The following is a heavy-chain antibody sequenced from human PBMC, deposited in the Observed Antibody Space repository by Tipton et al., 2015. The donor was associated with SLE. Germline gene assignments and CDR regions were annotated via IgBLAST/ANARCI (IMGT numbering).Heavy chain of an antibody. CDR2: IKSDGSST. D-gene: IGHD3-3*01. V-gene: IGHV3-74*01. J-gene: IGHJ4*02. CDR3: AREGGFWSGLVIDY. Sequence: GSLRLSCAASGFTSSSYWMHWVRQAPGKGLVWVSRIKSDGSSTSYADSVKGRFTISRDNAKNTLYLQMNSLRAEDTAVYYCAREGGFWSGLVIDYWGQGTLVTVSS. CDR1: GFTSSSYW.